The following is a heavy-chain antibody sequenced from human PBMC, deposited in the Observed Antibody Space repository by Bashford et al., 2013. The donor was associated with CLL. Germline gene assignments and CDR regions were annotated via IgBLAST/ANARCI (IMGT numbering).Heavy chain of an antibody. V-gene: IGHV3-30*19. CDR1: GFRFNSYG. Sequence: GGSLRLSCAASGFRFNSYGMHWVRHAPGKGLEWVAVISYDGSNKYYADSVKGRFTISRDNSKNTLYLQMNSLRAEDTAVYYCASLTDRHIVLIRGDWYFDLWG. CDR3: ASLTDRHIVLIRGDWYFDL. CDR2: ISYDGSNK. D-gene: IGHD2-8*01. J-gene: IGHJ2*01.